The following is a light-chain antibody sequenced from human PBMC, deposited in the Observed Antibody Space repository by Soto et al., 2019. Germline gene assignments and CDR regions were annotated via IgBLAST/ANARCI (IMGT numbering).Light chain of an antibody. V-gene: IGLV2-8*01. CDR3: SSYAGSNHPYV. CDR1: SSDVGGYNY. Sequence: QSALTQPPSASGSPGQSVTISCTGTSSDVGGYNYVSWYQQHPGKAPRLMIYEVSKRPSGVPVRFSGSRSGNTASLTVSGLQAEDEADYYCSSYAGSNHPYVFGTGTKVTVL. J-gene: IGLJ1*01. CDR2: EVS.